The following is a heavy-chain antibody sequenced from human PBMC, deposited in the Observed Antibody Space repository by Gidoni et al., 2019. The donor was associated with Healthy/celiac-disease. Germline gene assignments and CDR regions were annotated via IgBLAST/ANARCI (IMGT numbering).Heavy chain of an antibody. V-gene: IGHV3-21*01. Sequence: EVQPVESGGGLVKPGGSLRLSCAASGFTFSRYSMNWVRQAPGTGLEWVSTISSSSSYIYYADSVKGRFTISRNKAKNSLYLQMNSLRAEDTAVYYCARDWGIGAMARNWFDPWGQGTLVTVSS. CDR2: ISSSSSYI. CDR3: ARDWGIGAMARNWFDP. D-gene: IGHD3-10*01. J-gene: IGHJ5*02. CDR1: GFTFSRYS.